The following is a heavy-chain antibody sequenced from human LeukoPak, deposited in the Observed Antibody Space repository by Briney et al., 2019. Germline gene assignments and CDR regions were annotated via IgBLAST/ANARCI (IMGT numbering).Heavy chain of an antibody. J-gene: IGHJ3*02. CDR2: ITWNSGKI. D-gene: IGHD6-19*01. V-gene: IGHV3-9*01. Sequence: GGSLRLSCVASGFTFAENAMHWVRQVPGKGLEWVSSITWNSGKIAYADPVKGRFTISRDNGKKSLYLQMNSLRAEDTALYYCAKGIGYGGWLHDAFDIWGKGTMVTVSS. CDR1: GFTFAENA. CDR3: AKGIGYGGWLHDAFDI.